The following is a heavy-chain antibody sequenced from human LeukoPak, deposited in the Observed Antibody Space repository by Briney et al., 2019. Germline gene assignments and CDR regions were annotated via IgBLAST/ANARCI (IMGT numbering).Heavy chain of an antibody. J-gene: IGHJ4*02. D-gene: IGHD3-10*01. V-gene: IGHV1-18*01. CDR1: GYTFTSYG. CDR3: ARDRYYGSGSYSTPFDY. CDR2: ISAYNGST. Sequence: ASVKVSCKASGYTFTSYGISWVRQAPGQGLEWMGWISAYNGSTNYAQKLQGRVTMTTDTSTSTAYMELRSLRSDDTAVYYCARDRYYGSGSYSTPFDYWGQGTLVTVSS.